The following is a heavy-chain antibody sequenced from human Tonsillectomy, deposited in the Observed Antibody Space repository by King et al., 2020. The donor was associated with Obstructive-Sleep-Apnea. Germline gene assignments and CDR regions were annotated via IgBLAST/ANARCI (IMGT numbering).Heavy chain of an antibody. D-gene: IGHD1-20*01. CDR2: MKPKSANT. J-gene: IGHJ2*01. V-gene: IGHV1-8*01. Sequence: VQLVESGAEVKKPGASVKVSCKASGYTFISYDINWVRQATGQGLEWMGWMKPKSANTGYAQKFQGRVTMTRNTSITTAYMELSSLGSEDTAVYYCARAPPGANWTTTNWYFDLWGRGTLVTVSS. CDR3: ARAPPGANWTTTNWYFDL. CDR1: GYTFISYD.